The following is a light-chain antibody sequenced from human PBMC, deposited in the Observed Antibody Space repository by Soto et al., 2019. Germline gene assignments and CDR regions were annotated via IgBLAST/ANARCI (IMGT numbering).Light chain of an antibody. V-gene: IGLV1-44*01. CDR1: SSNIESKT. J-gene: IGLJ3*02. Sequence: QSVLTQPPSASGTPGQRVTISCSGSSSNIESKTVNWYQHLPGTATKLLIYSNNQRPSGVPDRFSGSKSDTSASLAISGLQAEEEAEYYCATRDDSLNGPVFGGGTKLTVL. CDR3: ATRDDSLNGPV. CDR2: SNN.